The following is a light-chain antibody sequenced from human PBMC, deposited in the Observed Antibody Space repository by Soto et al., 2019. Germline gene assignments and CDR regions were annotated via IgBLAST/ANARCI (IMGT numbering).Light chain of an antibody. Sequence: QSALTQPPSASGSPGQSVTISCTGTSSDVGGYKYVSWYQQHPGKAPKLMIFEVNKRPSGVPXRFSGSKSGNTASLTVSGXXXEDEAXXXXSSYAGINNLGVFGTGTKLTVL. CDR1: SSDVGGYKY. CDR3: SSYAGINNLGV. CDR2: EVN. J-gene: IGLJ1*01. V-gene: IGLV2-8*01.